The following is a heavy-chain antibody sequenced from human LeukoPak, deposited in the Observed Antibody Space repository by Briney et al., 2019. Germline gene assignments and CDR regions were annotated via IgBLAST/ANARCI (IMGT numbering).Heavy chain of an antibody. CDR3: ATKSDYRGGY. D-gene: IGHD4-11*01. J-gene: IGHJ4*02. Sequence: GGSLRLSCAASGFTFSTYGTHWVRQAPGKGLEWVAFIRYDGTNKHYADSVQGRFTISRDNPKNTLYLQMNSLRAEDTAVYYCATKSDYRGGYWGQGTLVTVSS. V-gene: IGHV3-30*02. CDR1: GFTFSTYG. CDR2: IRYDGTNK.